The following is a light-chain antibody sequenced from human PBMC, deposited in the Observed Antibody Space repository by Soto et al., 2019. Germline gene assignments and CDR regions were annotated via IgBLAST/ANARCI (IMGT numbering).Light chain of an antibody. Sequence: DIQITQNTNMSCTSXCHSVPITXXASQSINRWLAWYQQKPGKAPKLLIYKASTLKSGVPSRFSGSGSGTEFTLTISSLQPDDFATYYCQHYNSYSEGFCQGSKVDVK. CDR2: KAS. CDR3: QHYNSYSEG. CDR1: QSINRW. J-gene: IGKJ1*01. V-gene: IGKV1-5*03.